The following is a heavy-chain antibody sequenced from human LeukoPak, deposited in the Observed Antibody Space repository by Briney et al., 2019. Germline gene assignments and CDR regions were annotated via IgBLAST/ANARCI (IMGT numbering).Heavy chain of an antibody. V-gene: IGHV3-53*01. CDR1: GFTVSSNY. Sequence: GGSLRLSCAASGFTVSSNYMSWVRQAPGKGLEWVSVIYSGVNTYYADSVKGRFTISRDNSKNTLYLQMNSLRAEDTAVYYCARDPSSGWYLKGWFDPWGQGTLVTVSS. D-gene: IGHD6-19*01. CDR3: ARDPSSGWYLKGWFDP. CDR2: IYSGVNT. J-gene: IGHJ5*02.